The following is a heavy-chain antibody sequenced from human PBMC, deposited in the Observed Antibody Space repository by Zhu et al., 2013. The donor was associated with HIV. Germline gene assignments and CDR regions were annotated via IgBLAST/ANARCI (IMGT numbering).Heavy chain of an antibody. D-gene: IGHD2-2*01. CDR2: ISAYNGNT. CDR1: GYTFTSYG. V-gene: IGHV1-18*04. Sequence: QVQLVQSGAEVKKPGASVKVSCKASGYTFTSYGISWVRQAPGQGLEWMGWISAYNGNTNYAQKLQGRVTMTTDTSTSTAYMELRSLRSDDTAVYYCAVVPAAILDYYYGMDVWGQGTTVTVSS. J-gene: IGHJ6*02. CDR3: AVVPAAILDYYYGMDV.